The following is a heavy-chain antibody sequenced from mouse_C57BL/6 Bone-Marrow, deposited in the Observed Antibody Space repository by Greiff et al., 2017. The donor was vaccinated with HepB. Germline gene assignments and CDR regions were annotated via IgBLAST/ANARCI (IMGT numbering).Heavy chain of an antibody. CDR3: ARWLGRGFAY. CDR1: GFNIKDYY. Sequence: VQLQQSGAELVKPGASVKLSCTASGFNIKDYYMHWVKQRTEQGLEWIGRIDPEDGETKYAPKLQGKATITADTSSNTAYLQLSSLTSEDSAVYFCARWLGRGFAYWGQGTLVTVSA. D-gene: IGHD4-1*01. J-gene: IGHJ3*01. V-gene: IGHV14-2*01. CDR2: IDPEDGET.